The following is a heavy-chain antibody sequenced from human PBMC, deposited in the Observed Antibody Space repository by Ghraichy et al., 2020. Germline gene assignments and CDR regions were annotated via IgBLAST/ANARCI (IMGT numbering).Heavy chain of an antibody. J-gene: IGHJ4*02. Sequence: GGSLRLSCAASGFTFSNHAMHWVRQAPGKGLEWVAVISYHGRDIYYADSVKGRFTISRDNSKYTLYLQMNSLRAEDTAVYYCVGHRDGYSYWGQGALVTVSS. D-gene: IGHD5-24*01. CDR1: GFTFSNHA. CDR2: ISYHGRDI. CDR3: VGHRDGYSY. V-gene: IGHV3-30*04.